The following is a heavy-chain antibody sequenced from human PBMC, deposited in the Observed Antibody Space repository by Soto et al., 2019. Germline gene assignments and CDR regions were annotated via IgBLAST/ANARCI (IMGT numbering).Heavy chain of an antibody. J-gene: IGHJ1*01. D-gene: IGHD6-19*01. CDR3: AKGSELGYSSGWYEYFQH. Sequence: GGSLRLSCAASGFTFDDYTMHWVRQAPGKGLEWVSLISWDGGSTYYADSVKGRFTISRDNSKNSLYLQMNRLRTEDTALYYCAKGSELGYSSGWYEYFQHWGQGTLVTVSS. CDR1: GFTFDDYT. V-gene: IGHV3-43*01. CDR2: ISWDGGST.